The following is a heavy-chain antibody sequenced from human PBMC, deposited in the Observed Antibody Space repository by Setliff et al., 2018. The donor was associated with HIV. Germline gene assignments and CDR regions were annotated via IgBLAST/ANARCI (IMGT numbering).Heavy chain of an antibody. CDR2: ISGFNGNT. CDR3: GRVPYRSAWFSGGHNPFDD. Sequence: GASVKVSCKASGYSFSKYGIRWVRQAPGQGLEWMGWISGFNGNTKYGPSFQGRVTMTTDTSTSTVYMELRSLRSDDTAVYYCGRVPYRSAWFSGGHNPFDDWGQGTMVTVSS. J-gene: IGHJ3*01. D-gene: IGHD6-19*01. CDR1: GYSFSKYG. V-gene: IGHV1-18*01.